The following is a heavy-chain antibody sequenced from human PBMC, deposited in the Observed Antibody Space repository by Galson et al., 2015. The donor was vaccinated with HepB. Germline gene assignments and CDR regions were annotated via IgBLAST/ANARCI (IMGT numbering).Heavy chain of an antibody. J-gene: IGHJ4*02. CDR2: IRSKANSYAT. V-gene: IGHV3-73*01. D-gene: IGHD3-10*01. Sequence: SLRLSCAASGFTFSGSAMHWVRQASGKGLEWVGRIRSKANSYATAYAASVKGRFTISRDDSKNTAYLQMNSLKTEDTAVYYCTRPHYGSGSYSGWGQGTLVTVSS. CDR3: TRPHYGSGSYSG. CDR1: GFTFSGSA.